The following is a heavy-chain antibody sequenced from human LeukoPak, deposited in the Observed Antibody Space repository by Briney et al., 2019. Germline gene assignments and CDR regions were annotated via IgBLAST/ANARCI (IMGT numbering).Heavy chain of an antibody. V-gene: IGHV3-23*01. J-gene: IGHJ1*01. CDR1: GFSFSSYG. Sequence: GGSLRLSCAASGFSFSSYGMSWVRQAPGKGLEWVSGISGSGGSTYYADSVKGRFTISRDNSKNTLYLQMNSLRAEDTAVYYCANRYGSGDYWGQGTLVTVSS. D-gene: IGHD3-10*01. CDR2: ISGSGGST. CDR3: ANRYGSGDY.